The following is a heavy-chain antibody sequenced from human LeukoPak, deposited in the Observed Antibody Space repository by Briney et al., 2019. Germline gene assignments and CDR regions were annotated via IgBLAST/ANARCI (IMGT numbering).Heavy chain of an antibody. CDR2: IIPIFGTA. D-gene: IGHD3-22*01. CDR3: ARDPGRDSSGRHDAFDI. J-gene: IGHJ3*02. Sequence: SVKVSCKASGGTFSSYAISWVRQAPGQGLEWMGGIIPIFGTANYAQRFQGRVTITADESTSTAYMELSSLRSEDTAVYYCARDPGRDSSGRHDAFDIWGQGTMVTVSS. CDR1: GGTFSSYA. V-gene: IGHV1-69*13.